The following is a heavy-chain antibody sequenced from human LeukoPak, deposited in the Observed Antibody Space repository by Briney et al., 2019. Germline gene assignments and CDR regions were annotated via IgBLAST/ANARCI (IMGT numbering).Heavy chain of an antibody. D-gene: IGHD3-22*01. J-gene: IGHJ4*02. V-gene: IGHV3-30*04. CDR1: GFTFSSYA. CDR3: ARVHYDSSGYYPWVPYFDY. CDR2: ISYDGSNK. Sequence: TGGSLRLSCAASGFTFSSYAMHWVRQAPGKGLEWVAVISYDGSNKFYADSVKGRFTFSRDNSKNTLYLQMNSLRAEDTAVYYCARVHYDSSGYYPWVPYFDYWGQGTLVTVSS.